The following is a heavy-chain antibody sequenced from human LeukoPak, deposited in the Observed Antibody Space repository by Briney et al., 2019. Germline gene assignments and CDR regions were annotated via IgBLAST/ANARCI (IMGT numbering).Heavy chain of an antibody. D-gene: IGHD2-2*01. CDR2: IYYSGST. J-gene: IGHJ6*02. V-gene: IGHV4-31*03. CDR1: GGSISSSSYY. Sequence: PSETLSLTCTVSGGSISSSSYYWSWIRQHPGKGLEWIGYIYYSGSTYYNPSLKSRVTISVDTSKNQFSLKLSSVTAADTAVYYCARVVPAAMTSGFGMDVWGQGTTVTVSS. CDR3: ARVVPAAMTSGFGMDV.